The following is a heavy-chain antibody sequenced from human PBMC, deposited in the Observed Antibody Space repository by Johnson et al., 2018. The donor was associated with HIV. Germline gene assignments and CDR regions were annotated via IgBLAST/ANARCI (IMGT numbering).Heavy chain of an antibody. CDR3: AKDLCGGGVVVGAFDS. D-gene: IGHD2-15*01. CDR2: ISGSGGRT. Sequence: VQLVESGGGLVQSGGSLRLSCAASGFTFSRHAMSWVRQAPGKGLDWVSAISGSGGRTYYGDSVKGRFTISRDNSKNTLYLQMKSLRAEDTAVYYGAKDLCGGGVVVGAFDSWGQGAMVTVSS. V-gene: IGHV3-23*04. J-gene: IGHJ3*02. CDR1: GFTFSRHA.